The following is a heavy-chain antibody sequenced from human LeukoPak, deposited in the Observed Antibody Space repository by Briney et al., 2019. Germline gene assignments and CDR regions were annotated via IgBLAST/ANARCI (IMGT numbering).Heavy chain of an antibody. D-gene: IGHD1-7*01. CDR2: ISSDGSGT. CDR1: GFTFSSDW. Sequence: GGSLRLSCAASGFTFSSDWMHWVRQAPGQGLVWVSRISSDGSGTKYADSVKARITIPRDHPKNTLSLQMNSLRAEDSAVCYCARAITGTWNVMDVWGQGTTVTVSS. J-gene: IGHJ6*02. V-gene: IGHV3-74*03. CDR3: ARAITGTWNVMDV.